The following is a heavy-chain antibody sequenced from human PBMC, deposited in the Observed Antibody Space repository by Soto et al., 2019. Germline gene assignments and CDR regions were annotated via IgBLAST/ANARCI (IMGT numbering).Heavy chain of an antibody. CDR3: AREDATYCGGDFYRYFFYGLDV. Sequence: QVQLVQSGAEVKKPGSSVKISCKASGGTFINHAFSWVRQAPGQGLEWMGGIIPMFGTADYSQKFQGRVTITADESTTTAHMELSSLRSDDSAVYYCAREDATYCGGDFYRYFFYGLDVWGQGTTVTFSS. CDR2: IIPMFGTA. D-gene: IGHD2-21*02. J-gene: IGHJ6*02. V-gene: IGHV1-69*01. CDR1: GGTFINHA.